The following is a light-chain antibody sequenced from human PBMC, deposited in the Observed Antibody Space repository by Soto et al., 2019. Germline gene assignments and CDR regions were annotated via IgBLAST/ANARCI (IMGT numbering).Light chain of an antibody. CDR2: EVS. CDR1: SSDVGGYNF. Sequence: SALTQPASVSGSPGQSITISCTGKSSDVGGYNFVSWFQQQAGRAPKLMIYEVSERPSGVSNRFSGSKSGNTASLTISGLQAEDEGDYYCSSYTSSNTHVFGTGTKLTVL. V-gene: IGLV2-14*03. CDR3: SSYTSSNTHV. J-gene: IGLJ1*01.